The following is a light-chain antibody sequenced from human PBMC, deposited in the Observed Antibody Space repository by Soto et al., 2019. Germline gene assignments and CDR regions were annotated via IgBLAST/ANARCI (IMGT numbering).Light chain of an antibody. CDR3: QQSYSIPFT. J-gene: IGKJ2*01. V-gene: IGKV1-39*01. Sequence: DIQMTQSPSSLPTSVGDRVTISCRASQTIKSYLNWYQQKPGQAPKVLIYAASTLKSGVPSRFSGSGSGTDFTLTISNLQPEDLAIYYCQQSYSIPFTFGQGTKLEI. CDR1: QTIKSY. CDR2: AAS.